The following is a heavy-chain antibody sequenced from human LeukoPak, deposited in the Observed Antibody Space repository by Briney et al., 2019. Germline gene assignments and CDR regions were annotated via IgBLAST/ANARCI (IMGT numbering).Heavy chain of an antibody. CDR2: IGDAGDT. CDR1: GFTFKNYA. Sequence: SGGSLRLSCAASGFTFKNYAMSWVRQAPGKGLEWVSAIGDAGDTKYADSVKGRFTIFRDTSRNTLYLQMNSLRAEDTAVYYCARAQGYYDSSGSLDAFDIWGQGTMVTVSS. D-gene: IGHD3-22*01. V-gene: IGHV3-23*01. CDR3: ARAQGYYDSSGSLDAFDI. J-gene: IGHJ3*02.